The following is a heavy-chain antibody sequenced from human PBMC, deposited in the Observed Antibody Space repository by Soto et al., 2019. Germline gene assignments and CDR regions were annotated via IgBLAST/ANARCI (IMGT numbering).Heavy chain of an antibody. CDR3: AKVTVSWYGDY. CDR1: GFTFSSYG. Sequence: QVQLVESGGGVVQPGRSLRLSCAASGFTFSSYGMHWVRQGPGKGLEWVAVISYDGSNKYYADSVKGRFTISRDNSKNTLYLQMNSLRAEDTAVYYCAKVTVSWYGDYWGQGTLVTVSS. V-gene: IGHV3-30*18. D-gene: IGHD6-13*01. CDR2: ISYDGSNK. J-gene: IGHJ4*02.